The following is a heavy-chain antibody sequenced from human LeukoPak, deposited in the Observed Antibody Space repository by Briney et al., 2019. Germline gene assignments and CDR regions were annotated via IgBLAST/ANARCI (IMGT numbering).Heavy chain of an antibody. CDR2: IYYSGST. CDR3: ATMVRGVIITNQFDY. D-gene: IGHD3-10*01. V-gene: IGHV4-59*08. J-gene: IGHJ4*02. CDR1: GGSISSYY. Sequence: SETLSLTCTVSGGSISSYYWSWIRQPPGKGLEWIGYIYYSGSTNYNPSLKSRVTISVDTSKNQFFLKLSSVTAADTAVYYCATMVRGVIITNQFDYWGQGTLVTVSS.